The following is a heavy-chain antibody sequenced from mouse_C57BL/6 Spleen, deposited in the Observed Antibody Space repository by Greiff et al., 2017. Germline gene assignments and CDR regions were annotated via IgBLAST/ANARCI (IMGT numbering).Heavy chain of an antibody. CDR2: ISSGGSYT. Sequence: VHLVESGGDLVKPGGSLKLSCAASGFTFSSYGMSWVRQTPDKRLEWVATISSGGSYTYYPDSVKGRFTISRDNAKNTLYLQMSSLKSEDTAMYYCARHPDLLHAMDYWGQGTSVTVSS. D-gene: IGHD2-1*01. J-gene: IGHJ4*01. V-gene: IGHV5-6*01. CDR1: GFTFSSYG. CDR3: ARHPDLLHAMDY.